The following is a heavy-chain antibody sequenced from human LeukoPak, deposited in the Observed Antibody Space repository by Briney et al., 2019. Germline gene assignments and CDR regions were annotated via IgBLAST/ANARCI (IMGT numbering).Heavy chain of an antibody. CDR2: INSDGSEG. CDR1: GFTFSGFW. Sequence: PGGSLRLSCAVSGFTFSGFWMSWSRQAPGKGLEWVASINSDGSEGYYADVVKGRFTISRDNAKNSLYLQINSLRAEDTAVYYCARSSYSSSSSFWGQGTMVTVSS. J-gene: IGHJ3*01. V-gene: IGHV3-7*03. D-gene: IGHD6-6*01. CDR3: ARSSYSSSSSF.